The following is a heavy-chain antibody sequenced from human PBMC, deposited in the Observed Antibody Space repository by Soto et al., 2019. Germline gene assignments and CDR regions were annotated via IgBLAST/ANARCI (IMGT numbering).Heavy chain of an antibody. D-gene: IGHD3-10*01. Sequence: PGESLKISCKGPGHLFNTHWIGWVRQTPGKGLEWMGLIFTRDSETKTSPSFQGHVSFSVDNSINTVYLQWTSLKTTDTGIYFCARGHFDSGQGYDFWGKGTLVTVSS. CDR1: GHLFNTHW. CDR3: ARGHFDSGQGYDF. V-gene: IGHV5-51*01. CDR2: IFTRDSET. J-gene: IGHJ4*02.